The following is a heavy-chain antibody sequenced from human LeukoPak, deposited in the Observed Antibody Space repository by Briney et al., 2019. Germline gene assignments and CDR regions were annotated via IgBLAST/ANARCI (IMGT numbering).Heavy chain of an antibody. J-gene: IGHJ5*02. CDR1: GFTFSSYW. CDR3: ARATRYCSGGSFYSNWFDP. D-gene: IGHD2-15*01. Sequence: GGSLRLSCAASGFTFSSYWMHWVRQAPGKGLVWVSRINSDGSSTSYADSVKGRFTISRDNAKNTLYLQMNSLRAEDTAVYYYARATRYCSGGSFYSNWFDPRGQGTLVTVSS. CDR2: INSDGSST. V-gene: IGHV3-74*01.